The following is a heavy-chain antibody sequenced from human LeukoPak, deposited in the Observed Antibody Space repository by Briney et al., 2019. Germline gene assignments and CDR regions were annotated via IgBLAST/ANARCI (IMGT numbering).Heavy chain of an antibody. CDR1: GFTFSAYA. V-gene: IGHV3-23*01. Sequence: QPGGSLRLSCAASGFTFSAYAMSWVRQAPGKGLEWVSAISDSGSSTYYADSVKGRFTISRDNSKNTLYLQMNSLKAEDTAVYYCAKKAVGTSTGGPFDYWGQGTLAIVSS. CDR3: AKKAVGTSTGGPFDY. J-gene: IGHJ4*02. D-gene: IGHD1-26*01. CDR2: ISDSGSST.